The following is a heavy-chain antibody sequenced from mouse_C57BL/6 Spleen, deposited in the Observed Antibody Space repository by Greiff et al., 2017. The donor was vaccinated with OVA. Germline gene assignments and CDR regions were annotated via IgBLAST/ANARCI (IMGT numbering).Heavy chain of an antibody. D-gene: IGHD3-1*01. CDR2: IYPGDGDT. CDR1: GYAFSSSW. V-gene: IGHV1-82*01. J-gene: IGHJ3*01. CDR3: VGYPAWFAY. Sequence: QVQLKQSGPELVKPGASVKISCKASGYAFSSSWMNWVKQRPGKGLEWIGRIYPGDGDTNYNGKFKGKATLTADKSSSTAYMQLSSLTSEDSAVYFCVGYPAWFAYWGQGTLVTVSA.